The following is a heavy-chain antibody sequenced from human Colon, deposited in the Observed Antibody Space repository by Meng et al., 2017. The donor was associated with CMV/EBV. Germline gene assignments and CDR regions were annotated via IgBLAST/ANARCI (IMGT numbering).Heavy chain of an antibody. CDR3: ARGRPNWSGVLDY. CDR1: GYTFTSYG. V-gene: IGHV1-18*01. Sequence: HVQPVQSVAEVKEPRASVVVSVRFSGYTFTSYGINWVRQAPGQGLEWMGWISGSTGYTNRAQKFQGRDTMTTDTSTSTAYLALTSLTSNDTAVYYCARGRPNWSGVLDYWGQGTLVTVSS. J-gene: IGHJ4*02. D-gene: IGHD1-1*01. CDR2: ISGSTGYT.